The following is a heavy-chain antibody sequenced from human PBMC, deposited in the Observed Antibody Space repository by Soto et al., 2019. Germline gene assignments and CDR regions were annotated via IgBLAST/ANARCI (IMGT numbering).Heavy chain of an antibody. Sequence: HPGGSLRLSCAASGFTFTDYALSWVRQAPGKGLGWVATISGIGGRTYLADSVKGRFTISRDNSKNTLYLQMNSLRAEDTAVYYCAKDGYSITRNKPLDYWGQGTLVTVSS. CDR3: AKDGYSITRNKPLDY. CDR2: ISGIGGRT. D-gene: IGHD2-2*01. J-gene: IGHJ4*02. V-gene: IGHV3-23*01. CDR1: GFTFTDYA.